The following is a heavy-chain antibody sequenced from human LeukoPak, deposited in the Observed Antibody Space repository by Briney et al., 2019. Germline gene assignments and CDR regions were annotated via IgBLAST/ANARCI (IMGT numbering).Heavy chain of an antibody. J-gene: IGHJ1*01. V-gene: IGHV3-23*01. CDR2: ISGSGGST. D-gene: IGHD3-10*01. CDR1: EFSVGSNY. Sequence: GGSLRLSCAASEFSVGSNYMTWVRQAPGKGLEWVSAISGSGGSTYYADSVKGRFTISRDNSKNTLYLQMNSLRAEDTAVYYCAKHSPRGDGYFQHWGQGTLVTVSS. CDR3: AKHSPRGDGYFQH.